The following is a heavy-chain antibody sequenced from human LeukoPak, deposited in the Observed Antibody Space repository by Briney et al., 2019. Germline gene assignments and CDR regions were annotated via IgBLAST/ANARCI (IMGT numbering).Heavy chain of an antibody. CDR1: GFTFSNYD. CDR3: AKRNSGNYFDD. Sequence: GRSLRLTCAASGFTFSNYDMHWVRQAPGKGLEWVAVIWYDGSNKYYADSVKGRFTLSRDNSKNTLYLQMNSLRAEDTAVYYCAKRNSGNYFDDWGQGSLVTVSS. V-gene: IGHV3-33*06. D-gene: IGHD1-26*01. CDR2: IWYDGSNK. J-gene: IGHJ4*02.